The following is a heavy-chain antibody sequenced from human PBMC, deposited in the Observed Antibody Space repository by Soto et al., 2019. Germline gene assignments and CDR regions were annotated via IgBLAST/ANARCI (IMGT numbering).Heavy chain of an antibody. CDR1: GFTFRSYA. Sequence: QVQLVESGGGVVQPGRSLRLSCAASGFTFRSYAMHWVRQAPGKGLECVAVIAYDGSNKFYRDYVKGRFTISRDNTKNTQYLLKHRLRYVDTAVSDCAKGERADIAVVISARPGAYGVDVWGQGTMVTVSS. CDR3: AKGERADIAVVISARPGAYGVDV. D-gene: IGHD2-15*01. J-gene: IGHJ6*02. V-gene: IGHV3-30-3*01. CDR2: IAYDGSNK.